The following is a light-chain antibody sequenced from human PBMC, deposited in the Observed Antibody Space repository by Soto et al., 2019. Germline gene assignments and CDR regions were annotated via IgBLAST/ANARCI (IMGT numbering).Light chain of an antibody. CDR1: QGISNS. Sequence: DIQMTQSPSSLSASVGDRVTITCRASQGISNSLVWFRQKPGKALKSLIYAASTLQSGVPSRFSGSGSGTDFTLKISRLEAEDVGVYYCMQATQAYTFGQGTKQEIK. CDR3: MQATQAYT. V-gene: IGKV1-16*01. J-gene: IGKJ2*01. CDR2: AAS.